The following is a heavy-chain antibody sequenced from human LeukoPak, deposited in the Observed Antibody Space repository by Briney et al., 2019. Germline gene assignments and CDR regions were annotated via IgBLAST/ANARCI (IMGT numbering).Heavy chain of an antibody. CDR3: ARELSDYRVTGGYHHYFDL. CDR1: GFTVSTCY. J-gene: IGHJ4*02. CDR2: IYSGGTT. D-gene: IGHD2-8*02. V-gene: IGHV3-53*01. Sequence: GGSLRLSCAASGFTVSTCYMTWVRQGPGKGLEWVSVIYSGGTTVYAASVKGRFTISIDISENTLSLQMNNLRADDTAVYYCARELSDYRVTGGYHHYFDLWGQGTLVSVSS.